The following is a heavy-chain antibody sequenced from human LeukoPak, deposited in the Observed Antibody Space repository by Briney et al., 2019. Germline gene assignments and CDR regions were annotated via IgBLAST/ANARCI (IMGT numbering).Heavy chain of an antibody. CDR1: GGSFSGYY. J-gene: IGHJ4*02. V-gene: IGHV4-34*01. CDR3: ARRGYSYGYRYLNY. D-gene: IGHD5-18*01. CDR2: INHSGST. Sequence: SETLSLTCAVYGGSFSGYYWSWIRQPPGKGLEWIGEINHSGSTNYNPSLKSRVTISVDTSKYQFSLKLSSVTAADTAVYYCARRGYSYGYRYLNYWGQGTLVTVSS.